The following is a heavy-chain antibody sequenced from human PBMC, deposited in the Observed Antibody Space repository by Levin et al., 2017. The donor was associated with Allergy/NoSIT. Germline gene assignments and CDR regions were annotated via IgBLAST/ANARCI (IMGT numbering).Heavy chain of an antibody. Sequence: GESLKISCKASGYSFTSYWIGWVRQMPGKGLEWMGIIYPGDSDTRYSPSFEGQVSISADRSISTAYVQWSSLQASDSAMYYCARQIFLDVYDIHGPPYFDSWGQGTLVTVSS. V-gene: IGHV5-51*01. J-gene: IGHJ4*02. D-gene: IGHD3-22*01. CDR1: GYSFTSYW. CDR2: IYPGDSDT. CDR3: ARQIFLDVYDIHGPPYFDS.